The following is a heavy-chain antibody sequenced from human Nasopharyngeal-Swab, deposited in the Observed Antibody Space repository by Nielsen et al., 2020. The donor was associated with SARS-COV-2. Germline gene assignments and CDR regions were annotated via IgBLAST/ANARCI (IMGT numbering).Heavy chain of an antibody. V-gene: IGHV3-30-3*01. CDR3: ASTDNYYYYYMDV. Sequence: WIRQPPGKGLEWVAVISYDGSNKYYADSVKGRFTISRDNSKNTLYLQMNSLRAEDTAVYCCASTDNYYYYYMDVWGKGTTVTVSS. CDR2: ISYDGSNK. J-gene: IGHJ6*03. D-gene: IGHD2-15*01.